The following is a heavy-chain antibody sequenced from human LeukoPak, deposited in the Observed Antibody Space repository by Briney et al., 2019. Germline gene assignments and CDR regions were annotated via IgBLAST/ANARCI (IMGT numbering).Heavy chain of an antibody. J-gene: IGHJ4*02. Sequence: GGSLRLSCAASGFTFSSYAMTWVRQAPGKGLEWVSPISGNGSSTYYADSVKDRFTISRGNSKNTLYLQMSSLRAEDTAVYYCAKGIVVRLDYWGQGTLVTDSS. D-gene: IGHD1-26*01. V-gene: IGHV3-23*01. CDR2: ISGNGSST. CDR1: GFTFSSYA. CDR3: AKGIVVRLDY.